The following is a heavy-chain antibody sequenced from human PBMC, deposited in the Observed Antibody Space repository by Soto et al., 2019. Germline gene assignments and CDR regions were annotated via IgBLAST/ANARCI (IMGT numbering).Heavy chain of an antibody. V-gene: IGHV4-39*01. J-gene: IGHJ3*01. CDR1: GGSISSSSYY. Sequence: PSXTLSLTCTVSGGSISSSSYYCGWILQHPGKGLEWIGSIYYSGSTYYNPSLKSRVTISVDTSKNQFFLKLSSVTAADTAVYYCARRPQIVVVPAASECWGQGTMVTVSS. CDR3: ARRPQIVVVPAASEC. D-gene: IGHD2-2*01. CDR2: IYYSGST.